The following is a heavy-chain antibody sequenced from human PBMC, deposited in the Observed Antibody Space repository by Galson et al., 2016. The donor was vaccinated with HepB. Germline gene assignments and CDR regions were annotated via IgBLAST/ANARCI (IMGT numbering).Heavy chain of an antibody. CDR2: IKTKSEGETT. J-gene: IGHJ4*02. D-gene: IGHD6-19*01. CDR3: STDGLWYSSGWYDGRAGH. V-gene: IGHV3-15*01. Sequence: SLRLSCAASGLTFRNVWMTWVRQAPGKSLEWVGRIKTKSEGETTDYAAPVKGRFSISRDDPRNTVYLQMDSLKTEDTGVYYCSTDGLWYSSGWYDGRAGHWGQGILVTVSS. CDR1: GLTFRNVW.